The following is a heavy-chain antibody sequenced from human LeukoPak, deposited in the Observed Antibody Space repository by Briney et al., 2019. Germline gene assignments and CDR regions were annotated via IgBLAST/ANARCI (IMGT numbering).Heavy chain of an antibody. D-gene: IGHD3-22*01. V-gene: IGHV3-23*01. CDR1: GFTFSSYT. CDR2: ISGSGIST. J-gene: IGHJ4*02. CDR3: AKDYYDSSGYYLDY. Sequence: GGSLRLSCAASGFTFSSYTMSWVRQAPGMGLEWVSAISGSGISTYYADSVKGRFTISRDNSKNTLFLQMNSLRAEDTAIYYCAKDYYDSSGYYLDYWGQGPLVTVSS.